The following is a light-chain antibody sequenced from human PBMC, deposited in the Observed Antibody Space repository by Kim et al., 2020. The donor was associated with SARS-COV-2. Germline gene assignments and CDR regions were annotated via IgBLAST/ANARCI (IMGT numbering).Light chain of an antibody. CDR1: NIGSKI. CDR2: RDT. Sequence: SVALGQTATITCGASNIGSKIVHWYQPTPGQAPVMVIDRDTNRPSGIPERFSGSTSGNTATLTISRAQAGDEADYYCQVWDSNTWVFGGGTQLTVL. V-gene: IGLV3-9*01. CDR3: QVWDSNTWV. J-gene: IGLJ3*02.